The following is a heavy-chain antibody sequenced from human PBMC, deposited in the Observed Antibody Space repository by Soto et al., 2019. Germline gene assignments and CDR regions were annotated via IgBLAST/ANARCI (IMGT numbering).Heavy chain of an antibody. CDR3: AREQLELRNYYYGMDV. Sequence: PSETLSLTCTVSGGSISSYYWSWIRQPAGKGLEWIGRIYTSGSTNYNPSLKSRVTMSVDTSKNQFSLKLSSVTAADTAVYYCAREQLELRNYYYGMDVWGQRTTVTVSS. J-gene: IGHJ6*02. CDR1: GGSISSYY. CDR2: IYTSGST. V-gene: IGHV4-4*07. D-gene: IGHD1-7*01.